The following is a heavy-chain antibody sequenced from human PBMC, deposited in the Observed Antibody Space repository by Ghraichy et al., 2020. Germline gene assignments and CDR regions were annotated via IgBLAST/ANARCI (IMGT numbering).Heavy chain of an antibody. Sequence: SETLSLTCTVSGGSISSYYWSWIRQPPGKGLEWIGYIYYSGSTNYNPSLKSRVTISVDTSKNQFSLKLSSVTAADTAVYYCARDRGSCSSTSCYADYYYYMDVWGKGTTVTVSS. CDR1: GGSISSYY. CDR3: ARDRGSCSSTSCYADYYYYMDV. CDR2: IYYSGST. D-gene: IGHD2-2*01. V-gene: IGHV4-59*01. J-gene: IGHJ6*03.